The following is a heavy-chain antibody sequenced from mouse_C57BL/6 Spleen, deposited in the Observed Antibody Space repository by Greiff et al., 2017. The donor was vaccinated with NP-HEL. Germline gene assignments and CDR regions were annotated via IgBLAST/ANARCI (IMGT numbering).Heavy chain of an antibody. CDR2: ISDGGSYT. V-gene: IGHV5-4*01. CDR1: GFTFSSYA. CDR3: ARMRYYGSSYDAMDY. Sequence: EVQVVESGGGLVKPGGSLKLSCAASGFTFSSYAMSWVRQTPEKRLEWVATISDGGSYTYYPDNVKGRFTISRDNAKNNLYLQMSHLKSEDTAMYYCARMRYYGSSYDAMDYWGQGTSVTVSS. D-gene: IGHD1-1*01. J-gene: IGHJ4*01.